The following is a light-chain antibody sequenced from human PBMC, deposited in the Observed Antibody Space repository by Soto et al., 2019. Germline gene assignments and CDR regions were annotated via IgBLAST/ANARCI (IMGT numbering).Light chain of an antibody. Sequence: QSVLTQPPSVSGAPGQRVTISCTGSSSNLGAGYDVHWYQQLPGTAPRLLIYGNNNRPSGVPDRFSGSRSGTSAPLAITGLQAEDVSDYYCQQHENSLFATSVFVTAPIVTVL. V-gene: IGLV1-40*01. CDR2: GNN. CDR3: QQHENSLFATSV. CDR1: SSNLGAGYD. J-gene: IGLJ1*01.